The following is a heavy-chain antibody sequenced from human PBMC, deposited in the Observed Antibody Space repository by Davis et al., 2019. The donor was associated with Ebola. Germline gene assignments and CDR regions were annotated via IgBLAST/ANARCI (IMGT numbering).Heavy chain of an antibody. D-gene: IGHD3-9*01. CDR2: ISYSGGST. J-gene: IGHJ5*01. V-gene: IGHV3-23*01. CDR3: ARVNAVTGYSRFDS. CDR1: GFTFTTYA. Sequence: GESLKISCAASGFTFTTYALTWVRQAPGQGLEWVSTISYSGGSTYYADSVKGRFTISRDNAKNSLYLRLSSLRAEDTALYYCARVNAVTGYSRFDSWGQGTLVTVSS.